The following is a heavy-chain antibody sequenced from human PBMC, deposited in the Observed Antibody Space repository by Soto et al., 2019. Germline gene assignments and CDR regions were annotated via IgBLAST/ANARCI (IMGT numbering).Heavy chain of an antibody. J-gene: IGHJ6*02. CDR2: IIPIFGTA. CDR1: GGTFSSYA. V-gene: IGHV1-69*06. CDR3: ARIDDPRYYYYYGMDV. Sequence: SVKVSCKASGGTFSSYAISWVRQAPGQGLEWMGGIIPIFGTANYAQKFQGRVTITADKSTSTAYMELSSLRSEDTAVYYCARIDDPRYYYYYGMDVWGQGTTVTV.